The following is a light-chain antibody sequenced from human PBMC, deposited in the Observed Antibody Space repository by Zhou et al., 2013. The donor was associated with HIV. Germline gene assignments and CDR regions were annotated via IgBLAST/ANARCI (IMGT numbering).Light chain of an antibody. CDR2: DVS. CDR3: QQRSNWLT. J-gene: IGKJ4*01. V-gene: IGKV3-11*01. Sequence: EIVLTQSPATLSLSPGERATLSCRASQSVNNFLAWYQQKPGQAPRLLIYDVSNRATGTPARFSGSGWGTDFTLTISSLEPEDFAVYYCQQRSNWLTFGGGTKVEIK. CDR1: QSVNNF.